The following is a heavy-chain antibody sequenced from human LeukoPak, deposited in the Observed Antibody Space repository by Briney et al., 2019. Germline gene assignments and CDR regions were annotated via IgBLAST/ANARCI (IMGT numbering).Heavy chain of an antibody. CDR3: AKGIRNNWNYEGAFDI. CDR1: GFTFDAYT. J-gene: IGHJ3*02. D-gene: IGHD1-7*01. Sequence: GESLKLSCAASGFTFDAYTMHWVRQVPGKGLEWVSGISWNSGSVGYADSVRGRFTISRDNAEHSLYLQMNSLSAEDTALYYCAKGIRNNWNYEGAFDIWGQGTMVIVS. CDR2: ISWNSGSV. V-gene: IGHV3-9*01.